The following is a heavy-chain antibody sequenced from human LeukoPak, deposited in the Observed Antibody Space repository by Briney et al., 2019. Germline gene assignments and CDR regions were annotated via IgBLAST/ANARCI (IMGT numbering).Heavy chain of an antibody. CDR1: GDSISSSSYY. CDR3: ARRRLGELSLFAY. CDR2: IYYSGSP. D-gene: IGHD3-16*02. J-gene: IGHJ4*02. Sequence: SETLSLTCTVSGDSISSSSYYWAWIRQPPGKGLEWIGNIYYSGSPYYNPSLKSRVTISVDTSKNQFSLKLSSVTAADTAVYYGARRRLGELSLFAYWGQGTLVTVSS. V-gene: IGHV4-39*01.